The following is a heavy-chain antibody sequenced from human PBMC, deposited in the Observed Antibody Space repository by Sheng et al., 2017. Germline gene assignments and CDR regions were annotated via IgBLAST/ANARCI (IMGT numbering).Heavy chain of an antibody. CDR3: ARVLVNNWFDP. D-gene: IGHD2-2*01. J-gene: IGHJ5*02. CDR1: GDSISSSTYY. CDR2: IYYIGST. Sequence: QLQLQESGPGLVKPSETLSLTCTVSGDSISSSTYYWGWIRQPPGKGLEWVGSIYYIGSTYYNPSLKSRVTISVDPSKNQVSLMLNSVTAADTALYYCARVLVNNWFDPGAREPWSPSPQ. V-gene: IGHV4-39*07.